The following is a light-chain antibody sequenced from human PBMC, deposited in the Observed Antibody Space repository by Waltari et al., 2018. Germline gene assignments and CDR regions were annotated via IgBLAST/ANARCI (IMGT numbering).Light chain of an antibody. V-gene: IGLV2-14*01. CDR3: SSYTSSSTLE. Sequence: QSALTQPASVSGSPGQSIPISCTGTSSDVGCYNFVSWYQQHPGKAPKLMIYEASKRASGVSNRFSGSKSGNTASLTISGLQAEDEADYYCSSYTSSSTLEIGGGTKLTVL. CDR2: EAS. J-gene: IGLJ2*01. CDR1: SSDVGCYNF.